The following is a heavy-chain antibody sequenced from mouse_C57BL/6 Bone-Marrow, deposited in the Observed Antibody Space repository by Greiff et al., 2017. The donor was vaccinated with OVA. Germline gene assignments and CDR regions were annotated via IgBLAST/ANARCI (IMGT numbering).Heavy chain of an antibody. D-gene: IGHD1-1*01. J-gene: IGHJ1*03. CDR3: TKGSSSSCFDV. CDR2: IDPETGGT. Sequence: QVQLQQSGAELVRPGASVTLSCKASGYTFTDYEMHWVKQTPVHGLEWIGAIDPETGGTAYNQKFEGKAILTADKSSSTAYMELRSLTSEDSAVYYCTKGSSSSCFDVWGTGTTVTVSS. V-gene: IGHV1-15*01. CDR1: GYTFTDYE.